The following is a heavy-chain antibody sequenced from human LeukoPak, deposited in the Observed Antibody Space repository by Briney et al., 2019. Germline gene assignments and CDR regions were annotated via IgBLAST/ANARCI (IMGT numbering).Heavy chain of an antibody. CDR3: AKEDYYDSSGLGLFDY. CDR1: GFTFSSYA. D-gene: IGHD3-22*01. CDR2: ISGSGGST. Sequence: AGGSLRLSCAASGFTFSSYAMSWVRQAPGKGLEWVSAISGSGGSTYYADSVKGRFTISRDDSKNTLYLQMNSMRAEDTAVYYCAKEDYYDSSGLGLFDYWGQGTLVTVSS. V-gene: IGHV3-23*01. J-gene: IGHJ4*02.